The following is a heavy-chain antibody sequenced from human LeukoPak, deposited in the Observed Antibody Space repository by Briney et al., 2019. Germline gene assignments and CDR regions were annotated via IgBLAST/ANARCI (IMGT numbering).Heavy chain of an antibody. CDR2: IDPSDSYT. V-gene: IGHV5-10-1*01. CDR1: GYIFTSYW. CDR3: ARLPRGYTWNDAY. D-gene: IGHD1-1*01. J-gene: IGHJ4*02. Sequence: GESLKIFCKGSGYIFTSYWISWVRQMPGKGLEWMGRIDPSDSYTNYSPSFQGHVTISADKSISTAYLQWSSLKASDTAMYYCARLPRGYTWNDAYWGQGTLVTVSS.